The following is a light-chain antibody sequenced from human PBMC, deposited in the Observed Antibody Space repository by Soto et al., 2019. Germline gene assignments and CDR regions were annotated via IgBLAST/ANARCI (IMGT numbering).Light chain of an antibody. V-gene: IGKV3-20*01. CDR3: QQYGSSPPSLGVYT. Sequence: EVVLTQSPGTLSLSPGERATLSCRAIQSFSSSYLAWYQQKPGQAPRLLIHGASSRATGIPDRFSGSGSGTDFTLTTSRLEPEDFAVYSCQQYGSSPPSLGVYTLGQGTKVDIK. CDR1: QSFSSSY. CDR2: GAS. J-gene: IGKJ2*01.